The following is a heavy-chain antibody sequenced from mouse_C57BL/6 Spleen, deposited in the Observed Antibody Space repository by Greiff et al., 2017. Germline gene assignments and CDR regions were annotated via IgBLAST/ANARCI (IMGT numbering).Heavy chain of an antibody. J-gene: IGHJ3*01. CDR2: ICPRGGNT. V-gene: IGHV1-81*01. D-gene: IGHD2-4*01. CDR1: GYTFTSYG. Sequence: VQLQQSGAELARPGASVKLSCTASGYTFTSYGISWVRQRTGQGLEWIAEICPRGGNTYYTENVKGRVTLTRDKSSSTAYMELRSLTSEDSAVYFCAIFDYDVAWFAYWGQGTLVTVSA. CDR3: AIFDYDVAWFAY.